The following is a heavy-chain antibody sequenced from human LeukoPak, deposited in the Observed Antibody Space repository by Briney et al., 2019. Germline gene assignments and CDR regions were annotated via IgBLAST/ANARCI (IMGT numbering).Heavy chain of an antibody. J-gene: IGHJ4*02. Sequence: ASVKVSCKASGGTFSSYAISWVRQAPGQGLEWMGIINPSGGSTSYAQKFQGRVTMTRDMSTSTVYMGLSSLRSEDTAVYYCARDSVTDWSFDYWGQGTLVTVSS. CDR3: ARDSVTDWSFDY. CDR1: GGTFSSYA. CDR2: INPSGGST. D-gene: IGHD3-9*01. V-gene: IGHV1-46*01.